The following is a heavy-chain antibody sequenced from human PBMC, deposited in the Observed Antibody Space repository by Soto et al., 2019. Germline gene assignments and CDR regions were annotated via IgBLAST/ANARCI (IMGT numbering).Heavy chain of an antibody. CDR3: ARHVNLPLAATGFHS. CDR1: GGSISSYY. J-gene: IGHJ4*02. D-gene: IGHD2-15*01. V-gene: IGHV4-59*01. Sequence: SETLSLTCTVSGGSISSYYWSWIRQPPGKGLEWIGYIYYSGSTNYNPSLKSRVTISVDTSKNQFSLKLSSVTAADTAVYYCARHVNLPLAATGFHSWCRGPLVTVSS. CDR2: IYYSGST.